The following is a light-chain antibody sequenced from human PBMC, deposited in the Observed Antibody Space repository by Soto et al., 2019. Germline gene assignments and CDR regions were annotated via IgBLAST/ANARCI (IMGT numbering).Light chain of an antibody. CDR1: SSDVGGYKY. CDR3: TSYTSSSTLV. V-gene: IGLV2-14*01. CDR2: EVI. J-gene: IGLJ7*01. Sequence: QSALTQPASVSGSPGQSITISCTGTSSDVGGYKYVSWYQHQSGKAPKLMIYEVINRPSGVSNRFSGSKSGNTAPLTISGLQAEDEADYYCTSYTSSSTLVFGGGTQLTV.